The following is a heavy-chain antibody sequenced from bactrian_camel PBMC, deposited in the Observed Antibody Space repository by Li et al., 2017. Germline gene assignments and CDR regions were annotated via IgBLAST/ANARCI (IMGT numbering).Heavy chain of an antibody. CDR1: GFTYKTYC. CDR2: VGGLDGTS. V-gene: IGHV3S1*01. Sequence: HVQLVESGGGSVEAGGSLRLSCALSGFTYKTYCMGWFRQAPGKEREGIAVVGGLDGTSKYIESVKGRFTISHDAAKTTLYLEMRDLKPEDTATYYCAK.